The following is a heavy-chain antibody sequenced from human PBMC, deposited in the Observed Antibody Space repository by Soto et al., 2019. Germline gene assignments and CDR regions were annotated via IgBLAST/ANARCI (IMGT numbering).Heavy chain of an antibody. J-gene: IGHJ4*02. Sequence: ASVKVSCKSSGYTFTGYFMHWVRQAPGQGLEWMGWINPNSGDTKYAQKFQGRVTMTRDMSISTAYMELRRLTSDDTAVYYCARVRTYYDSSGSLDYWGQGTLATVSS. V-gene: IGHV1-2*02. D-gene: IGHD3-22*01. CDR3: ARVRTYYDSSGSLDY. CDR1: GYTFTGYF. CDR2: INPNSGDT.